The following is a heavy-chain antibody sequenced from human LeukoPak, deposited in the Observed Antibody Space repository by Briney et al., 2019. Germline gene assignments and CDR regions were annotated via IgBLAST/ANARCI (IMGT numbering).Heavy chain of an antibody. J-gene: IGHJ6*04. CDR3: AKSGRRSIVATIDHKSGAKGSVHYYGMDV. CDR1: GFTFSSYG. Sequence: GRSLRLSCAASGFTFSSYGMHWVRQAPGKGLEWVAVISYDGSNKYFADSVKGRFTISRDNSKNTLYLQMNSLRAEDTAVYYCAKSGRRSIVATIDHKSGAKGSVHYYGMDVWGKGTTVTASS. V-gene: IGHV3-30*18. CDR2: ISYDGSNK. D-gene: IGHD5-12*01.